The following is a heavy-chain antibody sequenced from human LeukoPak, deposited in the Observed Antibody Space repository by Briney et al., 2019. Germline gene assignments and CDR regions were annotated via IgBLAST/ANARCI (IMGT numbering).Heavy chain of an antibody. CDR2: ISGSGGST. V-gene: IGHV3-23*01. J-gene: IGHJ4*02. D-gene: IGHD3-10*01. CDR3: AKWGGTYHYGSGVRPSAY. Sequence: PGGSLRLSCAASGFTFSSYGMSWVRQAPGKGLEWVSAISGSGGSTYYADSVKGRFTISRDNSKNTLYLQMNSLRAEDTAVYYCAKWGGTYHYGSGVRPSAYWGQGTLVTVSS. CDR1: GFTFSSYG.